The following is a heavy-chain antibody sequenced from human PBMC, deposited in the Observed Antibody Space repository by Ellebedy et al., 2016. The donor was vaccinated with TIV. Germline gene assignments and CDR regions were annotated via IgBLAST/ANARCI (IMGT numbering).Heavy chain of an antibody. Sequence: GESLKISCAASGFTFSSYAMSWVRQAPGKGLEWVSTISNTGSRTYYADSVEGRFIISRDNSKKTLYLQMKSLRVEDTAIYYCARGRSGTYIHHAFDTWGQGTLVTVSS. CDR2: ISNTGSRT. V-gene: IGHV3-23*01. CDR3: ARGRSGTYIHHAFDT. CDR1: GFTFSSYA. J-gene: IGHJ4*02. D-gene: IGHD3-16*01.